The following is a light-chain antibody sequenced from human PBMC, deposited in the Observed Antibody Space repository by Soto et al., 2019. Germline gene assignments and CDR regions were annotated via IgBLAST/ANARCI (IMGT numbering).Light chain of an antibody. Sequence: EIVMTQSPATLSVSPGERATLSCRASQRVSSNLAWYQQKPGQAPRLLIYGASTRATGIPARFSGSGSETEFTLTISSLQSEDFAVYYCQQYNNWPRWTFGQGTKVEIK. CDR2: GAS. J-gene: IGKJ1*01. V-gene: IGKV3-15*01. CDR3: QQYNNWPRWT. CDR1: QRVSSN.